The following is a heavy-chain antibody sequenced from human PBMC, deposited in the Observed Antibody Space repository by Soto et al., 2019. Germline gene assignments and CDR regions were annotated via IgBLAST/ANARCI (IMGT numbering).Heavy chain of an antibody. CDR3: ARDPSKYSSGYKAKPNYYYYGMDV. J-gene: IGHJ6*02. CDR2: ISYRGNT. V-gene: IGHV4-30-4*02. D-gene: IGHD3-22*01. CDR1: GGSISSGDYY. Sequence: PSETLSLTCTVSGGSISSGDYYWTWIRQPPGKGLEWIGYISYRGNTYYKPSLKSRVTISVDTSKNQFSLKLSSVTAADTAVYYCARDPSKYSSGYKAKPNYYYYGMDVWGQGTTVTVSS.